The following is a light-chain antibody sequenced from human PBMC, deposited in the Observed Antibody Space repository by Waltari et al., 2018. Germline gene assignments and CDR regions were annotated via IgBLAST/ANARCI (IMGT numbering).Light chain of an antibody. Sequence: QSALAQPASLSGSPGQSIPISCTGSISDIGVYHFVSWYQHSPGKAPKLIIYDVTKRPSGLSDRFSGSKSGNTASLTISGLQAEDEADYYCSSYTSGTTSLVFGTGTKVTVL. J-gene: IGLJ1*01. V-gene: IGLV2-14*01. CDR2: DVT. CDR3: SSYTSGTTSLV. CDR1: ISDIGVYHF.